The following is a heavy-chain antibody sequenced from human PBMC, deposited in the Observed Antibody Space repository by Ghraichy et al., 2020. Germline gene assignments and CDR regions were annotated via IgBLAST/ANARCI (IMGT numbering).Heavy chain of an antibody. J-gene: IGHJ6*02. Sequence: SETLSLTCTVSGVSLSSSSYYWGWIRQPPGKGLEWIGSIYYSGSTYYNPSLNSRVTIYVDTSNNQFSLKLRSVTAADTAVYYCETNWAYGSGYGVDVWGQGTTVIVSS. D-gene: IGHD3-10*01. CDR3: ETNWAYGSGYGVDV. CDR1: GVSLSSSSYY. V-gene: IGHV4-39*01. CDR2: IYYSGST.